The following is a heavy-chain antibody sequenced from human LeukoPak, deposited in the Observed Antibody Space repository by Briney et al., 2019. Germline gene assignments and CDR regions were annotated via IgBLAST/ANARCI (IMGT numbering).Heavy chain of an antibody. D-gene: IGHD3-10*01. CDR3: ARASGPFDY. V-gene: IGHV3-33*01. Sequence: GGSLRLSCAASGFTFSVYGMHWVRQAPGKGLEWVAVIWNDGSNKYYADSVKGRFTISRDNSKNTLYMQMNSLRAEDTAVYSCARASGPFDYWGQGTLVTVSS. CDR1: GFTFSVYG. CDR2: IWNDGSNK. J-gene: IGHJ4*02.